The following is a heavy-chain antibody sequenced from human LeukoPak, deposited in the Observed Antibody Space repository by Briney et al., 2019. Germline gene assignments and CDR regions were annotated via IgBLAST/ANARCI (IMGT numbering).Heavy chain of an antibody. Sequence: ASVKVSCKASGYTFTSYGISWVRQAPGQGLEWMGWISAYNGNTNYAQKLQGRVTMTTDTSTSTAYMELRSLRSDDTAVYYCARAPYYDFWSCYSKYYFDYWGQGTLVTVSS. V-gene: IGHV1-18*01. CDR1: GYTFTSYG. D-gene: IGHD3-3*01. J-gene: IGHJ4*02. CDR2: ISAYNGNT. CDR3: ARAPYYDFWSCYSKYYFDY.